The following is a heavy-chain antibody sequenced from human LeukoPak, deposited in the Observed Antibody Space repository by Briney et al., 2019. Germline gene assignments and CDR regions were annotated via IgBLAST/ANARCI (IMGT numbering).Heavy chain of an antibody. Sequence: SETLSLTCAVYGGSFSGYYWSWIRKPPGKGLEWIGEINHSGSTNYNPSLKSRVTISVDTSKNQFSLKLSSVTAADTAVYYCARPHDSRWGQGTLVTVSS. V-gene: IGHV4-34*01. CDR1: GGSFSGYY. J-gene: IGHJ4*02. D-gene: IGHD2-15*01. CDR2: INHSGST. CDR3: ARPHDSR.